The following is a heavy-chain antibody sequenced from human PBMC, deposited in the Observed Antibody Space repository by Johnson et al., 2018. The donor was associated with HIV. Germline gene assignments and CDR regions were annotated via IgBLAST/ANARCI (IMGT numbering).Heavy chain of an antibody. CDR3: ARVVQYYDSSGYSTRGGDGLDI. CDR2: IMQEGSEK. CDR1: EFRLSNYA. Sequence: VQLVESGGGVVQPGRSLTIYCAVSEFRLSNYAMHWVRLGPGKGLQWVASIMQEGSEKYYVDSVKGRFTISRDNAKNSLYLQVNSLRAEDTAVYYCARVVQYYDSSGYSTRGGDGLDIWGQGTVVTVSS. D-gene: IGHD3-22*01. V-gene: IGHV3-7*03. J-gene: IGHJ3*02.